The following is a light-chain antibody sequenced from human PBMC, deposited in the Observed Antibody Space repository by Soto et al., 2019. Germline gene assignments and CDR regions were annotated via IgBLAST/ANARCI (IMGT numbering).Light chain of an antibody. CDR3: SSYAGINNLV. V-gene: IGLV2-8*01. CDR1: SSDVGGYNY. CDR2: EVS. Sequence: QSALTQPASASGSPGQSVTISCTGTSSDVGGYNYVSWYQLHPGKAPKLMIYEVSKRPSGVPDRFLGSKSGNTASLTVSGLQDEDEADYYCSSYAGINNLVFGGGTKLTVL. J-gene: IGLJ2*01.